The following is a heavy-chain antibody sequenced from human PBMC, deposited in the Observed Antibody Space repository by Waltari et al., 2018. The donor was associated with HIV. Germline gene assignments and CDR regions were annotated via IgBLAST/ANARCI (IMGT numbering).Heavy chain of an antibody. D-gene: IGHD3-3*01. Sequence: EVQLVESGGGLVQPGGSLRLSCAASGFTFSSYWMSWVRQAPGKGLEWVANIKQDGSEKYYVDSVKGRFTISRDNAKNSLYLQMNSLRAEDTAVYYCARAERITIFGVVPTELEFDPWGQGTLVTVSS. CDR2: IKQDGSEK. V-gene: IGHV3-7*01. CDR3: ARAERITIFGVVPTELEFDP. CDR1: GFTFSSYW. J-gene: IGHJ5*02.